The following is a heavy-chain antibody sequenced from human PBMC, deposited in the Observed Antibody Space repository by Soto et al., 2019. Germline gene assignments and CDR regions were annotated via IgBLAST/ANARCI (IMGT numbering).Heavy chain of an antibody. Sequence: GGSLRLSCVVSGVYFRCSYMYWFLQAPGEGLEWISYISDTGRTIHYADSVKGRFVISRDNSSDSLYLQMNYLRADDTAIYYCPGFKAGHTLGLSWLDLWGQGTRVTVS. J-gene: IGHJ5*01. CDR1: GVYFRCSY. CDR2: ISDTGRTI. D-gene: IGHD3-9*01. V-gene: IGHV3-11*01. CDR3: PGFKAGHTLGLSWLDL.